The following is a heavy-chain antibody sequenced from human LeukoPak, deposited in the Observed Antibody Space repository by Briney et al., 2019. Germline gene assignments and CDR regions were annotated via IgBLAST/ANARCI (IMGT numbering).Heavy chain of an antibody. CDR3: ARVAARSFDY. D-gene: IGHD6-6*01. CDR2: INHRGST. Sequence: SETLSLTCAVYGGSFSGYYWSWIRQPPGKGLEWIGEINHRGSTNYNPSLKSRVTISVDTSKNQFSLKLSSVTAADTAVYYCARVAARSFDYWGQGTLVTVSS. CDR1: GGSFSGYY. J-gene: IGHJ4*02. V-gene: IGHV4-34*01.